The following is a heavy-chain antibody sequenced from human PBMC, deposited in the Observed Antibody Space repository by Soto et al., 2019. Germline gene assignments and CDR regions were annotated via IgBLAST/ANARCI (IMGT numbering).Heavy chain of an antibody. CDR1: GGSISSYY. CDR3: ARDLGSIYGSGIYPIQAFNAFDI. V-gene: IGHV4-4*07. Sequence: SETLSLTCTVSGGSISSYYWSWIRQPAGKGLEWIGRIYTSGSTNYNPSLKSRVTMSVDTSKNQFSLKLSSVTAADTAVYYCARDLGSIYGSGIYPIQAFNAFDIWGQGTMVTVSS. J-gene: IGHJ3*02. D-gene: IGHD3-10*01. CDR2: IYTSGST.